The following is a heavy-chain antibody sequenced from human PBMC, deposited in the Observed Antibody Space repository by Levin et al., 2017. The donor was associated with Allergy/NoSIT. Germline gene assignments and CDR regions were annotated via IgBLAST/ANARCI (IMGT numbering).Heavy chain of an antibody. D-gene: IGHD3-10*01. CDR2: IYDTGRT. CDR3: ATRKGNAGSFFDY. J-gene: IGHJ4*02. Sequence: SETLSLTCGVSGHSISDSHWWGWIRQPPGKGLEWIGYIYDTGRTYYNPSLESRATLSLDTSKNQFSLKLNSMTAVDTAVYYCATRKGNAGSFFDYWGQGTLVTVSS. V-gene: IGHV4-28*01. CDR1: GHSISDSHW.